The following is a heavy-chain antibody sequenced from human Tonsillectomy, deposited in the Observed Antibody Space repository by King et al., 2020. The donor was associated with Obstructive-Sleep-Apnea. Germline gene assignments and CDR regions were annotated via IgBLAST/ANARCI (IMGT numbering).Heavy chain of an antibody. D-gene: IGHD3-22*01. V-gene: IGHV3-21*01. J-gene: IGHJ4*02. CDR3: CARVLSVGYYYVSSGYTDREDY. CDR1: GFTFSSYS. Sequence: VQLVESGGGLVKPGGSLRLSCAASGFTFSSYSMNWVRQAPGKGLEWVSSISSSSSYIYYADSVKGRFTISRDNAKNSLYLQMNSLRAEDTAVYYCCARVLSVGYYYVSSGYTDREDYWGQGTLVTVSS. CDR2: ISSSSSYI.